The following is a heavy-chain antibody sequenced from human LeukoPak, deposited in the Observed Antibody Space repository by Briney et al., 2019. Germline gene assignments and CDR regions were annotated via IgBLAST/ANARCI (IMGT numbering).Heavy chain of an antibody. CDR3: ARDKGHCSGGSCYLDVFDM. D-gene: IGHD2-15*01. V-gene: IGHV3-48*01. J-gene: IGHJ3*02. Sequence: PGGSLRLSCAASGFTFNTYSMTWVRQAPGKGLEWISYISVGSNTIYYADPVKGRFIISRDNAKNSLSLQMNSLRAEDTAVYYCARDKGHCSGGSCYLDVFDMWGQGTMVTVSS. CDR1: GFTFNTYS. CDR2: ISVGSNTI.